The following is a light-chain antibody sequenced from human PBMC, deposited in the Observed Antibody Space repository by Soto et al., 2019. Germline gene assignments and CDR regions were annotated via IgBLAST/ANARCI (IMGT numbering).Light chain of an antibody. Sequence: DIQMTQSPSSLSASVGDRVTITCRASQSIASYLNWYQQKPGKAPKLLIYAESTLQGGVPSRFSGSGSGTEFTLTISSLQPDDFATYYCQHYNSYSEAFGQGTKVELK. CDR1: QSIASY. V-gene: IGKV1-39*01. CDR3: QHYNSYSEA. CDR2: AES. J-gene: IGKJ1*01.